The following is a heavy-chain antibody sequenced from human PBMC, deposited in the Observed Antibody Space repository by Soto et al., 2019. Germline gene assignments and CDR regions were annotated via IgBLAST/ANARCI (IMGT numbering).Heavy chain of an antibody. J-gene: IGHJ1*01. Sequence: PSETLSLTCTVSSGSISTYYWSWIRQPPGKGLEWIGYIYHSGSTNYNPSLKSRVTISVDRSKNQFSLKLSSVTAADTAVYYCARGEQLVRGYFQHWGQGTLVTVSS. V-gene: IGHV4-59*12. CDR3: ARGEQLVRGYFQH. D-gene: IGHD6-6*01. CDR2: IYHSGST. CDR1: SGSISTYY.